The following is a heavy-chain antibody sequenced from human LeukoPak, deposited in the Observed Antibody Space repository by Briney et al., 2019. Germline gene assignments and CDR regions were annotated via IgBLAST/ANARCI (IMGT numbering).Heavy chain of an antibody. J-gene: IGHJ5*02. CDR2: INPNSGGT. CDR3: ARDGITMVRGVIYFSGFDP. V-gene: IGHV1-2*02. Sequence: GESLKISCKGSGYTFTGYYMHWVRQAPGQGLEWMGWINPNSGGTNYAQKFQGRVTMTRDTSISTAYMELSRLRSDDTAVYYCARDGITMVRGVIYFSGFDPWGQGTLVTVSS. D-gene: IGHD3-10*01. CDR1: GYTFTGYY.